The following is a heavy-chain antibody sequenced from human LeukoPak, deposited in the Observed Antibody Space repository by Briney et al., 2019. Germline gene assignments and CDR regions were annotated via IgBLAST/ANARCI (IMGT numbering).Heavy chain of an antibody. J-gene: IGHJ6*02. Sequence: QPGGSLRLSCAASGFTFSSYWMNWVRQAPGKGLVWVSSLSTDGSSTYYADSVKGRITISRDNAKNTLHLQMNSLRADDTAVYYCASGRGLDVWGQGTTVTVSS. V-gene: IGHV3-74*01. CDR1: GFTFSSYW. CDR2: LSTDGSST. CDR3: ASGRGLDV. D-gene: IGHD2-15*01.